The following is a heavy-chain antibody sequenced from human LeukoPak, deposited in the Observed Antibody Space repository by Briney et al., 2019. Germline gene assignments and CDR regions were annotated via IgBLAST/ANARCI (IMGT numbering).Heavy chain of an antibody. V-gene: IGHV4-4*02. Sequence: PSETLSLTCAVSGGSISSSNWWSWVRQPPGKGLEWIGEIYHSGSSNYNPSLKSRVTISVDKSKNHFSLKLSSVTAADTAVYYCVALVVTATYNWFDPWGQGTLVTVSS. J-gene: IGHJ5*02. D-gene: IGHD2-15*01. CDR2: IYHSGSS. CDR3: VALVVTATYNWFDP. CDR1: GGSISSSNW.